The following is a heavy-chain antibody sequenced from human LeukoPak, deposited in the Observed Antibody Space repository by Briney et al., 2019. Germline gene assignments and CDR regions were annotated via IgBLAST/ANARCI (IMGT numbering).Heavy chain of an antibody. D-gene: IGHD1-26*01. CDR2: VRGKPYGATT. CDR1: AFTFGDYA. V-gene: IGHV3-49*04. Sequence: PGGSLRLSCTASAFTFGDYAMNWVRQAPGKGLEWVGFVRGKPYGATTEYAASVEGRFTIPRDDSKSIAYLQMNSLKTEDTAVYYCTRAQTEVGAKYYFDYWGQGTLVTVSS. J-gene: IGHJ4*02. CDR3: TRAQTEVGAKYYFDY.